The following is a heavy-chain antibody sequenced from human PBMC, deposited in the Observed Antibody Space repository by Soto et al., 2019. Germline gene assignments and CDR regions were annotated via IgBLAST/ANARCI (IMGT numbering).Heavy chain of an antibody. Sequence: ASVKVSCKASGYTFTGYYMHWVRRAPGQGLEWMGWINPNSGGTNYAQKFQGRITMTRDTSISTAYMELSRLRSDDTAVYYCARDPWVAGDAFDIWGQGTMVTVSS. CDR3: ARDPWVAGDAFDI. CDR1: GYTFTGYY. CDR2: INPNSGGT. V-gene: IGHV1-2*02. J-gene: IGHJ3*02. D-gene: IGHD2-15*01.